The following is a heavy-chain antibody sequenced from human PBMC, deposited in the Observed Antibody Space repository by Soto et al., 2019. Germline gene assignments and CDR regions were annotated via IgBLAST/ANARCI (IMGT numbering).Heavy chain of an antibody. D-gene: IGHD1-26*01. CDR2: IKQDGSEK. CDR3: ARDNRRGERELLSPDYYYYGMDV. Sequence: GGSLRLSCAASGFTFSSYWMSWVRQAPGKGLEWVANIKQDGSEKYYVDSVKGRFTISRDNAKNSLYLQMNSLRAEDTAVYYCARDNRRGERELLSPDYYYYGMDVWGQGTTVTVSS. CDR1: GFTFSSYW. V-gene: IGHV3-7*05. J-gene: IGHJ6*02.